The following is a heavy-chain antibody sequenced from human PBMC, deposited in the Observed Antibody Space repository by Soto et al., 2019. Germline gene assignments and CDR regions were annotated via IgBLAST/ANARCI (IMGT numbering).Heavy chain of an antibody. CDR1: GFTFSDYY. D-gene: IGHD3-3*01. J-gene: IGHJ6*02. V-gene: IGHV3-11*01. CDR2: ISSSGSTI. Sequence: PGGSLRLSCAASGFTFSDYYMSWIRQAPGKGLEWVSYISSSGSTIYYADSVKGRFTISRDNAKNSLYLQMNGLRAEDTAVYYCAKGYDFWSGYGMDVWGQGTTVTVSS. CDR3: AKGYDFWSGYGMDV.